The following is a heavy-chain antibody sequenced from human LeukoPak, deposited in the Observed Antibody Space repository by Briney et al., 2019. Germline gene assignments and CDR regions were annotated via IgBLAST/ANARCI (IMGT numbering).Heavy chain of an antibody. CDR2: IYYSGST. Sequence: PSETLSLTCTVSGGSISSYYWSWIRQPPGKGLEWIWYIYYSGSTNYNPSLKSRVTISADTSKNQFSLKLSSVTAADTAVYYCARHLPITGTRLYYFDYWGQGTLVTVSS. V-gene: IGHV4-59*01. D-gene: IGHD1-20*01. CDR1: GGSISSYY. CDR3: ARHLPITGTRLYYFDY. J-gene: IGHJ4*02.